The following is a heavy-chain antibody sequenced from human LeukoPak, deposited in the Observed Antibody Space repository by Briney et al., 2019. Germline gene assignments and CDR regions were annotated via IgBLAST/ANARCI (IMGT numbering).Heavy chain of an antibody. CDR2: IKQDGSER. Sequence: GGSLRLSCAASGFTFSSYWMSWVRQAPGKGLEWVANIKQDGSERYYVDSVKGRFTISRDNAKNSLYLQMNSLRAKDTAVYYCARDSRPARPYYYYYYMDVWGKGTTVTVSS. J-gene: IGHJ6*03. CDR3: ARDSRPARPYYYYYYMDV. D-gene: IGHD6-6*01. CDR1: GFTFSSYW. V-gene: IGHV3-7*01.